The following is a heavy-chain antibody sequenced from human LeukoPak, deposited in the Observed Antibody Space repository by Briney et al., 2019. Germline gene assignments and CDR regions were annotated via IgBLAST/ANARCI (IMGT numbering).Heavy chain of an antibody. J-gene: IGHJ4*02. CDR2: INSDGSST. V-gene: IGHV3-74*01. CDR3: VQSSPTIDY. CDR1: GFTFSSYW. D-gene: IGHD5-12*01. Sequence: GGSLRLSCSGSGFTFSSYWMHWVRQASGKGLVWVSRINSDGSSTTYADSVKGRFTISRDNAKNTMYLQMNSLRVEDTAVYYCVQSSPTIDYWGQGTLVTVSS.